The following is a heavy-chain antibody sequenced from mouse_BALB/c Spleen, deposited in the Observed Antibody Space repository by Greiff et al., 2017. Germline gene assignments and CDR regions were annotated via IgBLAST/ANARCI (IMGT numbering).Heavy chain of an antibody. CDR1: GYTFTSYW. CDR3: TRRDTGPGFAY. V-gene: IGHV1S22*01. Sequence: LQQPGSELVRPGASVKLSCKASGYTFTSYWMHWVKQRPGQGLEWIGNIYPGSGSTNYDEKFKSKATLTVDTSSSTAYMQLSSLTSEDSAVYYCTRRDTGPGFAYWGQGTLVTVSA. CDR2: IYPGSGST. J-gene: IGHJ3*01. D-gene: IGHD3-3*01.